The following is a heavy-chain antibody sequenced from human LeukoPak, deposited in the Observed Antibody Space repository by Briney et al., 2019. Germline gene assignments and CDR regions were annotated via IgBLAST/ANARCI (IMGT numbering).Heavy chain of an antibody. V-gene: IGHV4-34*01. CDR3: ARDGGPLAYCGGDCYSV. Sequence: SETLSLTCAVYAGSFSGYYWSWVRQPPEKGLEWIGEINHSGSTNYNPSLKSRVTISVDTSKNQFSLKLSSVTAADTAVYYCARDGGPLAYCGGDCYSVWGQGTLVTVSS. D-gene: IGHD2-21*02. CDR1: AGSFSGYY. CDR2: INHSGST. J-gene: IGHJ4*02.